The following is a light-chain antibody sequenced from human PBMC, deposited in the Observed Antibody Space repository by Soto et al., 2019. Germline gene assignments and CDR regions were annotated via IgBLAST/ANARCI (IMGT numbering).Light chain of an antibody. V-gene: IGKV3-15*01. Sequence: EIVLTESPRPGSLSPGERATLSCRASESVSRNLAWYQQKPGQTPRLLIYGASTRATGIPARFSGSGSGTEFTLTINSLQSEDFAVYYCQQYNNLWTFGQGTKVDIK. J-gene: IGKJ1*01. CDR2: GAS. CDR3: QQYNNLWT. CDR1: ESVSRN.